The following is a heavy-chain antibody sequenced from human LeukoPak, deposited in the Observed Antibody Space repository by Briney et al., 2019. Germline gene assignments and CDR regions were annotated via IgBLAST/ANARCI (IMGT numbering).Heavy chain of an antibody. CDR2: IIPILGIA. D-gene: IGHD6-19*01. CDR3: ASGVAVAGTPSLFDY. CDR1: GYTFTSYG. V-gene: IGHV1-69*04. Sequence: ASVKVSCKASGYTFTSYGISWVRQAPGQGLEWMGRIIPILGIANYAQKFQGRVTITADKSTSTAYMELSSLRSEDTAVYYCASGVAVAGTPSLFDYWGQGTLVTVSS. J-gene: IGHJ4*02.